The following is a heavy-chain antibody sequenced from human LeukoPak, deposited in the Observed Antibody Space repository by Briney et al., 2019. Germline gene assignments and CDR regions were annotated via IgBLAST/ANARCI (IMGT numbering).Heavy chain of an antibody. J-gene: IGHJ1*01. V-gene: IGHV4-34*01. CDR1: GGSFSGYY. CDR3: ARSAWASSSWDRAEYFQH. D-gene: IGHD6-13*01. Sequence: SETLSLTCAVYGGSFSGYYWSWIRQPPGKGLEWIGEINHSGSTNYSPSLKSRVTISVDTSRNQFSLKLSSVTAADTAVYYCARSAWASSSWDRAEYFQHWGQGTLVTVSS. CDR2: INHSGST.